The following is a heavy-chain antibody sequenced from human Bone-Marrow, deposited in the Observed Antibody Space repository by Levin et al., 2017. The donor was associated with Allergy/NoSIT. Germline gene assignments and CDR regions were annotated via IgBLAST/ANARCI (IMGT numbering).Heavy chain of an antibody. CDR1: GGSISSGSYY. CDR2: IIVSGNT. D-gene: IGHD5-18*01. J-gene: IGHJ6*03. Sequence: PSETLSLTCTVSGGSISSGSYYWSWIRQPAGKGLEWIGRIIVSGNTNYNPSLKSRVTISVDTSKNQFSLKLSSVNAADTAVYYCARDRRGYTYGAYTDNYYYYMDVWGKWTTVTVSS. V-gene: IGHV4-61*02. CDR3: ARDRRGYTYGAYTDNYYYYMDV.